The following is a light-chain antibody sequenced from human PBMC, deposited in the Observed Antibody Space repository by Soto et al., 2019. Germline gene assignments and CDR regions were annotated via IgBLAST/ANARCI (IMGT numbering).Light chain of an antibody. CDR1: QSVSRN. V-gene: IGKV3D-15*01. Sequence: LTHSPSILPFSNGKRATLCSGPIQSVSRNLAWYQQKPGQAPRLLIHGASTRATCIAARFSGSGSWTEFTLTISGLQAEDFATYYCQQDNNWPVTFGGGAK. CDR3: QQDNNWPVT. J-gene: IGKJ4*01. CDR2: GAS.